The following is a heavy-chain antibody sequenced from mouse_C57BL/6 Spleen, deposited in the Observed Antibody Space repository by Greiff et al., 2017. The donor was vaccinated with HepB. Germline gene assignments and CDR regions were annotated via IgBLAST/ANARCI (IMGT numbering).Heavy chain of an antibody. CDR3: ARGGYYGAY. CDR1: GFTFTDYY. J-gene: IGHJ3*01. Sequence: EVKLMESGGGLVQPGGSLSLSCAASGFTFTDYYMSWVRQPPGKALEWLGFIRNKANGYTTEYSASVTGRFTISRDNSQSILYLQMKALRAEDSATYYCARGGYYGAYWGQGTLVTVSA. V-gene: IGHV7-3*01. D-gene: IGHD1-1*01. CDR2: IRNKANGYTT.